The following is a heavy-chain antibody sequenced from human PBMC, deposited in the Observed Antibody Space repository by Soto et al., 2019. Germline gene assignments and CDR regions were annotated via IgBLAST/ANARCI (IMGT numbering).Heavy chain of an antibody. D-gene: IGHD3-22*01. J-gene: IGHJ3*02. V-gene: IGHV1-69*13. CDR2: IIPIFGTA. Sequence: SVKVSCKASGGTFSSYAISWVRQAPGQGLEWMGGIIPIFGTANYAQKFQGRVTITADESTSTAYMELSSLRSEDTAVYYCARPVYYYDTSGYYSYAFDIWGQGTIVPVSS. CDR3: ARPVYYYDTSGYYSYAFDI. CDR1: GGTFSSYA.